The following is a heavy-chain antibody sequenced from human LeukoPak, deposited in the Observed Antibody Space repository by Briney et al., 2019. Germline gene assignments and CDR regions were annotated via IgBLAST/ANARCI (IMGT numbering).Heavy chain of an antibody. V-gene: IGHV3-23*03. CDR1: GFTFSSYA. D-gene: IGHD3-10*01. CDR2: IYSGDGST. Sequence: PGGSLRLSCAASGFTFSSYAMSWVRQAPGKGLEWVSVIYSGDGSTFYADSVKGLFTITRDNSKTTLYLQMNSLRAEDTAVYYCAKRASGSGTSLLYFDYWGQGTLVTVSS. J-gene: IGHJ4*02. CDR3: AKRASGSGTSLLYFDY.